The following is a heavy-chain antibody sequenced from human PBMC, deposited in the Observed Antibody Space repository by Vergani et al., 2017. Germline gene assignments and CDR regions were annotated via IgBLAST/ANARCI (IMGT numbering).Heavy chain of an antibody. V-gene: IGHV3-53*02. CDR3: ARGGWELLRAFDI. J-gene: IGHJ3*02. CDR2: IYSGGST. CDR1: GFTVSSNY. Sequence: EVQLVETGGGLIQPGGSLRLSCAASGFTVSSNYMSWVRQAPGKGLEWVSVIYSGGSTYYADSVKGPFTISRDNSKNTLYLRIKSLRAEATAFYYCARGGWELLRAFDIWGQGTMVTVSS. D-gene: IGHD1-26*01.